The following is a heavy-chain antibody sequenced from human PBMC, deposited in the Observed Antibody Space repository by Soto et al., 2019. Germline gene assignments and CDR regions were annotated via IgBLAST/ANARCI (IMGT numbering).Heavy chain of an antibody. Sequence: EVQLVESGGGLVQPGRSLRLSCAASGFTFDDYAMHWVRQGPGKGLEWVSSISWNSGNLGYADSVKGRFTISRDNTKNTLYLQMNSPGGEETALYYCAKGASTTWCAFNDYWGQRTLVTVSS. D-gene: IGHD4-17*01. CDR2: ISWNSGNL. V-gene: IGHV3-9*01. CDR1: GFTFDDYA. CDR3: AKGASTTWCAFNDY. J-gene: IGHJ4*02.